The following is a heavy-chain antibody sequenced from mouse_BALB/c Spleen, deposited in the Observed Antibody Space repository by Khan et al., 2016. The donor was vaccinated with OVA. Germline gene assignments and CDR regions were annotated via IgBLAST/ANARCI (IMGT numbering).Heavy chain of an antibody. CDR1: GYTFTDYN. V-gene: IGHV1-77*01. CDR2: IYPGSNNT. J-gene: IGHJ3*01. Sequence: VQLQQSGAELARPGASVKLSCKASGYTFTDYNINWVKQRTGQGLEWIGEIYPGSNNTYYNEKFKGKATLTADKSSSTAYMQLSSLTSEASAVYFCAREWGAWFHYWGQGTLVTVSA. CDR3: AREWGAWFHY.